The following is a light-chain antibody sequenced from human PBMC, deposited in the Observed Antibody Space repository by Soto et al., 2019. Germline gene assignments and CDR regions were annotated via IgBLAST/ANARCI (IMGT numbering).Light chain of an antibody. V-gene: IGKV3-15*01. CDR1: QSVRSN. CDR3: QQYNNWPPLT. Sequence: EIVLTQSPGTLSVSPGERATLSCRASQSVRSNLAWYQQKPGQTPRLLIYDASTRATGIPARFSGSGSGTEFTLTISSLQSEDFAVYYCQQYNNWPPLTFGQGTRLEIK. CDR2: DAS. J-gene: IGKJ5*01.